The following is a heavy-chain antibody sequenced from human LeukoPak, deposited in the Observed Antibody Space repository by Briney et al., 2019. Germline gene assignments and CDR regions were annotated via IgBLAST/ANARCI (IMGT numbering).Heavy chain of an antibody. J-gene: IGHJ4*02. CDR1: GFTFSSYS. D-gene: IGHD2-15*01. V-gene: IGHV3-21*04. Sequence: GGSLRLSCAASGFTFSSYSMNWVRQAPGKGLEWVPSISSSSSYIYYADSVKGRFTISRDNAKNTLFLQMNSLRAEDRAVYYCARDSRDCRGGSCYPDYWGQGTLVTVSS. CDR2: ISSSSSYI. CDR3: ARDSRDCRGGSCYPDY.